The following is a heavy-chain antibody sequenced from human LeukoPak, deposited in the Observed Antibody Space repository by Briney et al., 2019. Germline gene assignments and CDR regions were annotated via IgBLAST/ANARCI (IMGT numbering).Heavy chain of an antibody. CDR3: TGHHQAYSRTY. D-gene: IGHD6-13*01. V-gene: IGHV3-9*01. CDR2: ISWNSGII. Sequence: PGGSLRLSCAASVFTFHDYAMHWGRQAPGKGLEWVSGISWNSGIIGYADSVKGRVTTSRDSAKNSLYLQMNSLRAEDTAVYYCTGHHQAYSRTYWGQGTLVTVSS. J-gene: IGHJ4*02. CDR1: VFTFHDYA.